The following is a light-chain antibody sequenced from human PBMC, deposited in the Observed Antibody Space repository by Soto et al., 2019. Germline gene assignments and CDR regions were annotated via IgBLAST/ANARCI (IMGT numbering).Light chain of an antibody. V-gene: IGKV1-9*01. CDR2: AAS. CDR1: QGISSY. J-gene: IGKJ3*01. CDR3: PHLKSSPFP. Sequence: IQLTQSASSLSASVVGRVAMAFRASQGISSYLAWYQQKPGKAPQLLIYAASTLQSGVPSRFSGSGSGTDFTLTISSLQPEDFVPYYCPHLKSSPFPFGPVANVDVK.